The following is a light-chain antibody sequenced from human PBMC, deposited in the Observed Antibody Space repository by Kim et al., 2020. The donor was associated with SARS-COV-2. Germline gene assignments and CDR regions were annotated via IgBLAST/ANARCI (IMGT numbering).Light chain of an antibody. CDR3: QQYNT. Sequence: PSSLSASVGDRVTLTGRALRRVSPSMAWLQQRPGKAPKVLIYRTSTLETGVPFRFSCSRSGIEFTLTITNLQPEDSATYFCQQYNTFGGGTKLEI. V-gene: IGKV1-5*03. CDR2: RTS. J-gene: IGKJ4*01. CDR1: RRVSPS.